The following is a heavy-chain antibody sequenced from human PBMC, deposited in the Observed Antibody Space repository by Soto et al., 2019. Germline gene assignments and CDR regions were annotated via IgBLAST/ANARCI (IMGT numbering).Heavy chain of an antibody. J-gene: IGHJ4*02. Sequence: SETLSLTCTVSGGTISSSTYYWGWIRQPPGKGLEWVGTIYSTGITYYNPSLKSRVTISVDTSKNQFSLKLTSVTAADTAVYYCARTHTLYGRLTYWGQGTLVTVSS. D-gene: IGHD4-17*01. CDR2: IYSTGIT. CDR1: GGTISSSTYY. CDR3: ARTHTLYGRLTY. V-gene: IGHV4-39*01.